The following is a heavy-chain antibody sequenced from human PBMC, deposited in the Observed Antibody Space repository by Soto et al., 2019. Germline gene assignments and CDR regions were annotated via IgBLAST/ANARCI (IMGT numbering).Heavy chain of an antibody. D-gene: IGHD1-1*01. CDR3: ARGTRDDLTPLDY. CDR1: GGTFSSYT. J-gene: IGHJ4*02. CDR2: IIPILGIA. V-gene: IGHV1-69*02. Sequence: ASVKVSCKASGGTFSSYTISWVRQAPGQGLEWMGRIIPILGIANYAQKFQGRVTITADKSTSTAYMELSSLRSEDTAVYYCARGTRDDLTPLDYWGQGTLVTVSS.